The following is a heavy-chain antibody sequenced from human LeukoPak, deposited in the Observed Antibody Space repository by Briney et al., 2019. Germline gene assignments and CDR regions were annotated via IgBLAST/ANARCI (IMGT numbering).Heavy chain of an antibody. CDR1: GYSISSGYY. Sequence: SETLSLTCAVSGYSISSGYYWGWIRQPPGKGLEWIGEINHSGSTNYNPSLKSRVTISVDTSKNQFSLKLSSVTAADTAVYYCARGESIAARRDWGQGTLVTVSS. CDR3: ARGESIAARRD. V-gene: IGHV4-38-2*01. CDR2: INHSGST. D-gene: IGHD6-6*01. J-gene: IGHJ4*02.